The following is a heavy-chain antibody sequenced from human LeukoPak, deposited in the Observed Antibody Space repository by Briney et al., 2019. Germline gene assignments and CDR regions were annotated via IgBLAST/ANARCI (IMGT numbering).Heavy chain of an antibody. CDR3: AKEGRIAAGTGDYFDY. Sequence: PGGSLRLSCAASGFTFSSYAMGWVRQAPGKGLEGGSRISANGDTIKYADSVKGRFTISRDNDKNTVLLQMDSLRVDDTAVYYCAKEGRIAAGTGDYFDYWGQGTLVTVSS. J-gene: IGHJ4*02. CDR1: GFTFSSYA. D-gene: IGHD6-13*01. CDR2: ISANGDTI. V-gene: IGHV3-23*01.